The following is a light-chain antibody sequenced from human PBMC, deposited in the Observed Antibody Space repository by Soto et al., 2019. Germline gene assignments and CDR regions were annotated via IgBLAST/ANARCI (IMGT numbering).Light chain of an antibody. J-gene: IGLJ2*01. V-gene: IGLV2-23*01. CDR2: EGG. CDR3: CSFALRSTLI. CDR1: SSDVGNYNL. Sequence: QSVLTQPASVSGSPGQSITISCTGTSSDVGNYNLVSWYQQYPGKAPKLMIYEGGKRPSGVSNRFSGSKSGNTASLTISGLQAEDEADYYCCSFALRSTLIFGGGPNDTVL.